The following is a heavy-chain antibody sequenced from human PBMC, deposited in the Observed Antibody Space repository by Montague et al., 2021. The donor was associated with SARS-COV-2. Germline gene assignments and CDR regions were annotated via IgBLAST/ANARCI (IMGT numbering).Heavy chain of an antibody. CDR2: IYYSGST. D-gene: IGHD3-9*01. CDR3: ARGVDWLSHYYYYGMDV. J-gene: IGHJ6*02. CDR1: GGSISGGGYY. Sequence: TLSLTCTVSGGSISGGGYYWSWIRQHPGKGLEWIGYIYYSGSTYSNPSLKSRVTISVDTSKNQFSLKPSSVTAADTAVYYCARGVDWLSHYYYYGMDVWGQGTTVTVSS. V-gene: IGHV4-31*03.